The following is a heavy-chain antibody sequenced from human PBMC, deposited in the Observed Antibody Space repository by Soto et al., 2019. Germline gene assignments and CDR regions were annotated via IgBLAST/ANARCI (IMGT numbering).Heavy chain of an antibody. CDR2: ISGSGGST. J-gene: IGHJ4*02. V-gene: IGHV3-23*01. D-gene: IGHD5-12*01. CDR3: AKGGGYDPRLYFDY. CDR1: GFTFRSYA. Sequence: GGSQRLSCTASGFTFRSYAMSWVREAPGKGLEWVSAISGSGGSTYYADSVKGRFTISRDNSKNTLYLQMNSLRAEDTAVYYCAKGGGYDPRLYFDYWGQGTLVTVSS.